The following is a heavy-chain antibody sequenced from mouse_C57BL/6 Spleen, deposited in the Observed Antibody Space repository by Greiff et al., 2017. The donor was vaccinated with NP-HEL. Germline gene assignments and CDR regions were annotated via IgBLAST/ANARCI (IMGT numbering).Heavy chain of an antibody. D-gene: IGHD1-1*01. J-gene: IGHJ2*01. V-gene: IGHV1-80*01. CDR2: IYPGDGDT. CDR1: GYAFSSYW. Sequence: QVQLQQSGAELVKPGASVKISCKASGYAFSSYWMNWVKQRPGKGLEWIGQIYPGDGDTNYNGKFKGKATLTADKSSSTAYMQLSSLTSEDSAVYFCARGVVENYFDYWGQGTTLTVSS. CDR3: ARGVVENYFDY.